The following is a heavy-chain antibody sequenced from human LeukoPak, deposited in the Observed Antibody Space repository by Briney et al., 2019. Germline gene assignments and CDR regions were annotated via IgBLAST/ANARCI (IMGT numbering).Heavy chain of an antibody. CDR1: GYTFTSYG. CDR3: ARDRYYYGSGSYYFDY. Sequence: ASVKVSCKGSGYTFTSYGISWVRQAPGEGLEWMGWISAYNGNTNYAQKLQGRVTMTTDTSTSTAYIDLRSLRSDDTAVYYCARDRYYYGSGSYYFDYWGQGTLVTVSS. J-gene: IGHJ4*02. V-gene: IGHV1-18*01. CDR2: ISAYNGNT. D-gene: IGHD3-10*01.